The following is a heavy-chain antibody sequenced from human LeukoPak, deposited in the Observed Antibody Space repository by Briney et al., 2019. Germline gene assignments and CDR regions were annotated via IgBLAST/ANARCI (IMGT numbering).Heavy chain of an antibody. J-gene: IGHJ4*02. V-gene: IGHV3-48*04. CDR1: GFTVSSNS. D-gene: IGHD3-9*01. CDR2: ISSSGSTI. CDR3: ARELRYFDWLLNGGGFDY. Sequence: QPGGSVRLSCTVSGFTVSSNSMSWVRQAPGKGLEWVSYISSSGSTIYYADSVKGRFTISRDNAKNSLYLQMNSMRAEDTAVYYCARELRYFDWLLNGGGFDYWGQGTLVTVSS.